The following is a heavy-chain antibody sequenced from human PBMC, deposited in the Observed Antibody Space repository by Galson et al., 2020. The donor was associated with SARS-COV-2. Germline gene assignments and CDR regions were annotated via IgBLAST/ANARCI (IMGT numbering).Heavy chain of an antibody. CDR2: INHGGATT. Sequence: GGSLRLSCAASGFTLSDHYMGWIRHAPGKGPEWISYINHGGATTFYADSVKGRFTISRDNAKNSLYLQMNILRAEDTAVYYCARAKADARGYYSGFDCWGQGTLVTVSS. D-gene: IGHD3-10*01. V-gene: IGHV3-11*01. CDR3: ARAKADARGYYSGFDC. CDR1: GFTLSDHY. J-gene: IGHJ4*02.